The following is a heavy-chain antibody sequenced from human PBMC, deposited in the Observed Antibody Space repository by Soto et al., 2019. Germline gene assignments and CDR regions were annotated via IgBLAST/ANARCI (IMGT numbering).Heavy chain of an antibody. CDR1: GGSVSSGSYY. CDR2: IYYSGST. V-gene: IGHV4-61*01. Sequence: PSETLSLTCTVSGGSVSSGSYYWSWIRQPPGKGLEWIGYIYYSGSTNYNPSLKSRVTISVDTSKNQFSLKLSSVTAADTAVYYCARGVPYSYGYVSWFDPWGQGTLVTV. CDR3: ARGVPYSYGYVSWFDP. J-gene: IGHJ5*02. D-gene: IGHD5-18*01.